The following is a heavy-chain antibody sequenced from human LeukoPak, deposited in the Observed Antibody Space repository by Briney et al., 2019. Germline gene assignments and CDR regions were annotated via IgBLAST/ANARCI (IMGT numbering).Heavy chain of an antibody. Sequence: ASVKVSCKASGYTFTSYAMHWVRHAPGQRLEWMGWINAGNGNTKYSQKFQGRVTITRDTSASTAYMELSSLRSEDTAVYYCARSKGVKLVRPTSLDYWGQGTLVTVSS. J-gene: IGHJ4*02. CDR3: ARSKGVKLVRPTSLDY. V-gene: IGHV1-3*01. D-gene: IGHD6-6*01. CDR2: INAGNGNT. CDR1: GYTFTSYA.